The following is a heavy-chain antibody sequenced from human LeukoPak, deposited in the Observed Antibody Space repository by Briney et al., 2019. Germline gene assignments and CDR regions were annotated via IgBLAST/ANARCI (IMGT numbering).Heavy chain of an antibody. CDR2: LSHSGSS. CDR1: GGSVSSYY. V-gene: IGHV4-59*02. D-gene: IGHD2-2*01. J-gene: IGHJ3*02. CDR3: ARARYANAWYAFDI. Sequence: SETLSLTCTVSGGSVSSYYWSWSRRPPGRGLEWIAYLSHSGSSDSNPSLTSRVTTLVDTSKNQFSLKLTSVTAADTAVYYCARARYANAWYAFDIWGHGTMVTDSS.